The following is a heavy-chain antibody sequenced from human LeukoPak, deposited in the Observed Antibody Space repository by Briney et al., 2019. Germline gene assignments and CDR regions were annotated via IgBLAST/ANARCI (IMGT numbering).Heavy chain of an antibody. V-gene: IGHV1-8*03. Sequence: ASVKVSCKASGGTFSSYAISWVRQAPGQGLEWMGWMNPNSGNTGYAQKFQGRVTITRNTSISTAYMELSSLRSEDTAVYYCARGLVRGRAGPLGRGWFDPWGQGTLVTVSS. J-gene: IGHJ5*02. CDR1: GGTFSSYA. D-gene: IGHD6-19*01. CDR2: MNPNSGNT. CDR3: ARGLVRGRAGPLGRGWFDP.